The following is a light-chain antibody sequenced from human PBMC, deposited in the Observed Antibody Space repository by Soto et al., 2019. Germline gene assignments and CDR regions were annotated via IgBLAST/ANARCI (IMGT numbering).Light chain of an antibody. V-gene: IGLV2-14*01. CDR2: EVN. Sequence: QSALTQPASVSGSPGQSITISCTGTSSDIGYYDYVSWYQHHSDKAPKLIIYEVNSRPSGVSNRFSGSKSVNTASLTISGLQAEDEADYFCSSHSSSSAYYVFGTGTKVTVL. CDR1: SSDIGYYDY. J-gene: IGLJ1*01. CDR3: SSHSSSSAYYV.